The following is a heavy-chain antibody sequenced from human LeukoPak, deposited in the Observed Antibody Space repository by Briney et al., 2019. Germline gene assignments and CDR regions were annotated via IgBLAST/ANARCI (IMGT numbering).Heavy chain of an antibody. CDR3: AREGDSSGYYYVFFDY. V-gene: IGHV3-23*01. J-gene: IGHJ4*02. D-gene: IGHD3-22*01. CDR1: GFTFSSYA. Sequence: GGSLRLSCAASGFTFSSYAMSWVRQAPGKGLEWVSAISGSGGSTYYADSVKGRFTISRDNSKNTLYLQMNSLRAEDTAVYYCAREGDSSGYYYVFFDYWGQGTLVTVSS. CDR2: ISGSGGST.